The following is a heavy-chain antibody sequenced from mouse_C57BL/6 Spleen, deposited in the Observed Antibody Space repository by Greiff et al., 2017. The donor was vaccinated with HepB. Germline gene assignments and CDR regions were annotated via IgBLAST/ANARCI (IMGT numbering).Heavy chain of an antibody. Sequence: QVQLQQSGPGLVQPSQSLSITCTVSGFSLTSYGVHWVRQSPGKGLEWLGVIWSGGSTDYNAAFISRLSISKDNSKSQVFFKMNSRQADDTAIYYCARHGSSYWYFDVWGTGTTVTVSS. J-gene: IGHJ1*03. V-gene: IGHV2-2*01. CDR2: IWSGGST. CDR1: GFSLTSYG. D-gene: IGHD1-1*01. CDR3: ARHGSSYWYFDV.